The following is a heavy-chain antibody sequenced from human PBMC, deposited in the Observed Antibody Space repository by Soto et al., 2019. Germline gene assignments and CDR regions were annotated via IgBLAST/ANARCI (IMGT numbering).Heavy chain of an antibody. J-gene: IGHJ5*02. CDR1: GGTFSSYA. V-gene: IGHV1-69*01. D-gene: IGHD6-13*01. CDR3: ARARGSSSLVGGGFDH. CDR2: TIPIFGTA. Sequence: QVQLVQSGAEVKKPGSSVKVSCKASGGTFSSYAISWVRQAPGQGLEWMGGTIPIFGTANYAQKFQGRVTITADDPPRAAHEELSSLSSDDTAVYYCARARGSSSLVGGGFDHCGQETVVTVCS.